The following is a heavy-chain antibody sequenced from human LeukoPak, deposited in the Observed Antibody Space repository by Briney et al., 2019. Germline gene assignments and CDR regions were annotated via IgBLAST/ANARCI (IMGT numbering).Heavy chain of an antibody. V-gene: IGHV3-21*01. J-gene: IGHJ5*02. D-gene: IGHD2-15*01. Sequence: GGSLRLSCAASGFTFSSYSMNWVRQAPGKGLEWVSSISSSSSYIYYADSVKGRFNISRDNAKNSQYLQMNSLRAEDTAVYYCALGYCSGGSCYLEGNWFDPWGQGTLVTVSS. CDR2: ISSSSSYI. CDR3: ALGYCSGGSCYLEGNWFDP. CDR1: GFTFSSYS.